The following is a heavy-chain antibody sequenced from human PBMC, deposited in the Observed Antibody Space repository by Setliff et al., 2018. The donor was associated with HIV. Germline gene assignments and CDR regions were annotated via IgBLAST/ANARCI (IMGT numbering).Heavy chain of an antibody. J-gene: IGHJ4*02. D-gene: IGHD4-17*01. V-gene: IGHV5-10-1*01. CDR3: ARGFYGDYYFDY. CDR2: IDPSDSYI. Sequence: PGESLKISCKGSGKSLSNYWINWVRQMPGKGLEWMGRIDPSDSYINYGPSFQGHVTISADKSISTAYLQWGSLRASDTAMYYCARGFYGDYYFDYWGQGTLVTSPQ. CDR1: GKSLSNYW.